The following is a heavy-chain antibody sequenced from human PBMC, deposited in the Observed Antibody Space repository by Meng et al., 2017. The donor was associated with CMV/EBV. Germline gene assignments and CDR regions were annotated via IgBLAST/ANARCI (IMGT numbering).Heavy chain of an antibody. CDR2: IYYSGST. D-gene: IGHD1-14*01. CDR1: GGSSSSGDYD. V-gene: IGHV4-30-4*08. J-gene: IGHJ4*02. Sequence: GEVEEAGPGLGKPSQTLSLTCTGAGGSSSSGDYDWGWIRQRPGRGLEWIGYIYYSGSTYYNPSLKSRVTISVDTSKNQFSLKLSSVTAADTAVYYCARVTSRVAGAFDYWGQGTLVTVSS. CDR3: ARVTSRVAGAFDY.